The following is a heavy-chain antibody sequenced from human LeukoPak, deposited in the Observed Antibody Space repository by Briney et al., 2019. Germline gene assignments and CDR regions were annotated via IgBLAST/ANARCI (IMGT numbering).Heavy chain of an antibody. CDR1: GFTFSSYA. CDR3: AKGVRFLETSHFDY. J-gene: IGHJ4*02. V-gene: IGHV3-23*01. CDR2: ISGSGGST. Sequence: GGSLRFSCAASGFTFSSYAMSWVRQAPGKGLEWVSAISGSGGSTYYADSVKGRFTISRDNSKNTLYLQMNSLRAEDTAVYYCAKGVRFLETSHFDYWGQGTLVTVSS. D-gene: IGHD3-3*01.